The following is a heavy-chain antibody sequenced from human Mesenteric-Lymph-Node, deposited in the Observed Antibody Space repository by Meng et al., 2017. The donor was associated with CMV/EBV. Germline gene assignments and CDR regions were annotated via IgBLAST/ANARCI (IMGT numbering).Heavy chain of an antibody. J-gene: IGHJ4*02. D-gene: IGHD3/OR15-3a*01. V-gene: IGHV3-64*02. Sequence: GGSLRLSCVVSGFTFSSSDMHWVRQAPGKGLEYVSVISSNGGSTYYADSVKGRFTISRDNSKNTLYLQMGSLRAEDMAVYYCARGFYNFWTAFLDNWGQGILVTVSS. CDR3: ARGFYNFWTAFLDN. CDR2: ISSNGGST. CDR1: GFTFSSSD.